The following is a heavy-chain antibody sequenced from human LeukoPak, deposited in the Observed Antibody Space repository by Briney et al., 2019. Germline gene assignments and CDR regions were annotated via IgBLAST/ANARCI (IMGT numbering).Heavy chain of an antibody. D-gene: IGHD3-3*01. Sequence: GGSLRLSCAASGFTFSSYSMNWVRQAPGKGLEWVSSISSSSSYIYYADSVKGRFTISRDNAKNSLYLQMNSLRAEDTAVYYCARAPREWLLGYYFDYWGQGTLVTVSS. CDR2: ISSSSSYI. J-gene: IGHJ4*02. CDR3: ARAPREWLLGYYFDY. V-gene: IGHV3-21*01. CDR1: GFTFSSYS.